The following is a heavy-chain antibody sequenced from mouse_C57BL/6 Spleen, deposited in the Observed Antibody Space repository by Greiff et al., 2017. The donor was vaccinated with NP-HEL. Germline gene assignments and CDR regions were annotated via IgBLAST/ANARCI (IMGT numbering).Heavy chain of an antibody. D-gene: IGHD3-3*01. V-gene: IGHV1-22*01. J-gene: IGHJ3*01. CDR3: ARVLGAWFAY. Sequence: EVMLVESGPELVKPGASVKMSCKASGYTFTDYNMHWVKQSHGKSLEWIGYINPNNGGTSYNQKFKGKATLTVNKSSSTAYMELRSLTSEDSAVYYCARVLGAWFAYWGQGTLVTVSA. CDR2: INPNNGGT. CDR1: GYTFTDYN.